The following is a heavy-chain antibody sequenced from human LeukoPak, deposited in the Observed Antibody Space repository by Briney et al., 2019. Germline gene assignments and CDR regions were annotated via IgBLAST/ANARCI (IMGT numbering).Heavy chain of an antibody. D-gene: IGHD2-2*01. CDR3: ARDFKAIVVVPADPPDAFDI. CDR2: INWNDGST. CDR1: GFTFDDYG. Sequence: GGYLRLYCAASGFTFDDYGMSWVRQAPGKGLEWVSGINWNDGSTGYADSVKGRFTISRDNAKNSLYLQMNSLRAEDTALYYCARDFKAIVVVPADPPDAFDIWGQGTMVTVSS. V-gene: IGHV3-20*04. J-gene: IGHJ3*02.